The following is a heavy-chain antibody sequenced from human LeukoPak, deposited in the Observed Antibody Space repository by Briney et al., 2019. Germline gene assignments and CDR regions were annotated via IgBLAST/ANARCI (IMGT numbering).Heavy chain of an antibody. J-gene: IGHJ6*02. CDR2: ISFDESNK. Sequence: GGSLRLSCAASGFTFSSYSMNWVRQAPGKGLEWVALISFDESNKYYADSVRGRFTISSDSSKNTLYLQMDSLRPEDTAVYFCANVASWGPNNYYGMDVWGQGTTVTVSS. CDR1: GFTFSSYS. V-gene: IGHV3-30*18. D-gene: IGHD6-13*01. CDR3: ANVASWGPNNYYGMDV.